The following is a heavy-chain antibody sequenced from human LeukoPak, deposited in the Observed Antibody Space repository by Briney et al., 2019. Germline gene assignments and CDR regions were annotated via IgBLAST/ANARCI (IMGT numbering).Heavy chain of an antibody. Sequence: PGGSLRLSCAASGFTFSSHGINWVRQAPGKGLEWVSGISPSGDITYYADSVQGRFTISRDNSKNMMYVQINSLRAEDTAVYYCARFIAAPYYFDYWGRGTLVTVSS. V-gene: IGHV3-23*01. CDR2: ISPSGDIT. J-gene: IGHJ4*02. CDR3: ARFIAAPYYFDY. D-gene: IGHD6-13*01. CDR1: GFTFSSHG.